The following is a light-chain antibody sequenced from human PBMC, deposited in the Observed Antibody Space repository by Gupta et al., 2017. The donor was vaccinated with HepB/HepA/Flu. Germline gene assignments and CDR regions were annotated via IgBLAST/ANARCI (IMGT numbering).Light chain of an antibody. CDR3: QQYNNWPYT. CDR1: QSVSSN. Sequence: EIVMTQYPATLFVSSGERVTLSCRAPQSVSSNLAWYQQRPGQAPMLLIYGASTRATTIPARFSGSRSGTEFTLTISILQSEDFAAYYCQQYNNWPYTFGRGTKLEI. J-gene: IGKJ2*01. V-gene: IGKV3-15*01. CDR2: GAS.